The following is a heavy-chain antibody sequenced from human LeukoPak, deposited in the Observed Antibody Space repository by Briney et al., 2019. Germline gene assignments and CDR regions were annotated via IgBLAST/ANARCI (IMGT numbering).Heavy chain of an antibody. D-gene: IGHD3-10*01. J-gene: IGHJ4*02. V-gene: IGHV4-38-2*02. Sequence: PSETLSLTCTVSGYSISSGYYWSWIRQPPGKGLGWIGSIYHSGSTYYNPSLKSRVTISVDTSKNQFSLKLSSVTAADTAVYYCARGFGYYGSGSYYKVTGLDYWGQGTLVTVSS. CDR3: ARGFGYYGSGSYYKVTGLDY. CDR1: GYSISSGYY. CDR2: IYHSGST.